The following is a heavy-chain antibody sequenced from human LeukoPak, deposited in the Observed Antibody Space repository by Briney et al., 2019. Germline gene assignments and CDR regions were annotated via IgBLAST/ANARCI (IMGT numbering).Heavy chain of an antibody. CDR1: GFTFSSYW. V-gene: IGHV3-7*01. CDR3: ARDLGGGDREDMDV. CDR2: IKQDGSEK. D-gene: IGHD2-21*02. J-gene: IGHJ6*02. Sequence: PGGSLRLSCAASGFTFSSYWMSWVRQAPGKGLEWGANIKQDGSEKYYVDSVKGRFTISRDNAKNSLYLQMNSLRAEDTAVYYCARDLGGGDREDMDVWGQGTTVTVSS.